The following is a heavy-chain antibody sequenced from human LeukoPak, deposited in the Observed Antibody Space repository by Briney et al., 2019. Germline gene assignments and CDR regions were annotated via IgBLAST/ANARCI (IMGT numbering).Heavy chain of an antibody. D-gene: IGHD3-10*01. CDR1: GFTFSSYW. J-gene: IGHJ4*02. V-gene: IGHV3-74*01. CDR2: IKSDGSST. CDR3: ARVTMDRGADY. Sequence: GGSLRLSCAASGFTFSSYWMHWVRQGPGKGLVWVSRIKSDGSSTSYADSVKGRFTISRDNAKNTLYLQMNSLRAEDTAVYYCARVTMDRGADYWGQGTLVTVSS.